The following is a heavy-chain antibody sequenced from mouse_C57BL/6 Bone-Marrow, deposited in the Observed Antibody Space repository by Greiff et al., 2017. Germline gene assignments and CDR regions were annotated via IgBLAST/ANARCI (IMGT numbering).Heavy chain of an antibody. J-gene: IGHJ3*01. D-gene: IGHD1-1*01. CDR3: ERLLFAY. CDR2: INPNNGGT. CDR1: GYTFTDYY. V-gene: IGHV1-26*01. Sequence: EVQLQQSGPELVKPGASVKISCKASGYTFTDYYMNWVKQSHGKSLEWIGDINPNNGGTSYNQKFKGKATLTVDKSSSTAYMELRSLTSEDSAVYYCERLLFAYWGQGTLVTVSA.